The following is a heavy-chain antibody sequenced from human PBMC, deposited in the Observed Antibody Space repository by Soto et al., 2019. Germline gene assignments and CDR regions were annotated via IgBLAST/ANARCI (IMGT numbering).Heavy chain of an antibody. Sequence: QVQLVESGGGLVKPGGSLRLSCAASGFTFSDYYMSWIRQAPGKGLEWVSYISSSSSYTNYADSVKGRFTISRDNAKNSLYLQMNSLRAEDTVVYYCAREAGIQLWAFYDYWGQGTLVTVSS. CDR1: GFTFSDYY. J-gene: IGHJ4*02. CDR3: AREAGIQLWAFYDY. CDR2: ISSSSSYT. D-gene: IGHD5-18*01. V-gene: IGHV3-11*06.